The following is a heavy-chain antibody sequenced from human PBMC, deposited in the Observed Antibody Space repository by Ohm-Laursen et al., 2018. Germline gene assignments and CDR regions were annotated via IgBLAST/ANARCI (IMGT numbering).Heavy chain of an antibody. CDR2: IDWDDDK. CDR3: ARIPYSSSWDYFDY. D-gene: IGHD6-6*01. Sequence: TQTLTLTRTFSGFSLSTSGMCVSWIRQPPGKALEWLARIDWDDDKFYSTSLKTRLTISKDTSKNQVVLTMTNMDPVDTATYYCARIPYSSSWDYFDYWGQGTLVTVSS. V-gene: IGHV2-70*16. CDR1: GFSLSTSGMC. J-gene: IGHJ4*02.